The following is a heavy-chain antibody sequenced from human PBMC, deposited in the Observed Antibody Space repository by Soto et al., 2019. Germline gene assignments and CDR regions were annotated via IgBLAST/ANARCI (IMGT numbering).Heavy chain of an antibody. J-gene: IGHJ4*02. D-gene: IGHD4-17*01. CDR3: ARDLNYGFDY. CDR1: GFTFTSYS. V-gene: IGHV3-48*02. CDR2: ITSSSSTT. Sequence: EVQLVESGGGLVQPGGSLRLSCAASGFTFTSYSMNWVRQAPGKGLEWISYITSSSSTTYADSVKGRFTISGDNAENSLSLQMNNLRDEDTAVYYCARDLNYGFDYWGQGIVVTVSS.